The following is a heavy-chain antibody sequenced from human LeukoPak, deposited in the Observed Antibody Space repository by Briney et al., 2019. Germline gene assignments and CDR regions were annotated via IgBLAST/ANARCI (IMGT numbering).Heavy chain of an antibody. V-gene: IGHV3-53*01. J-gene: IGHJ6*03. CDR3: ARDPYSGTYGDTYYYYMDV. Sequence: PGGSVRLSCAASGFSVSSKYMIWVRQAPGMGLEWVSVLYSGGSTYYADSVKGRFTISRDNARNSLYLQMNSLRAEDTAVYYCARDPYSGTYGDTYYYYMDVWGKGTTVTISS. D-gene: IGHD1-26*01. CDR1: GFSVSSKY. CDR2: LYSGGST.